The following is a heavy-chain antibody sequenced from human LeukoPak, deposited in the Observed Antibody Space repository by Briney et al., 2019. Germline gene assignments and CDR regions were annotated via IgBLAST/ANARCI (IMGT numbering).Heavy chain of an antibody. CDR2: IKQDGSEK. Sequence: GGSLRLSCAASGFTFSNYWLTWVRQAPGKGLEWVANIKQDGSEKHYVDSVKGRFTISRDNAKRSLYLQMNSLRAEDTAVFYCARGVDYHYYYYMDFWGKGTTVTVPS. J-gene: IGHJ6*03. V-gene: IGHV3-7*01. CDR3: ARGVDYHYYYYMDF. CDR1: GFTFSNYW.